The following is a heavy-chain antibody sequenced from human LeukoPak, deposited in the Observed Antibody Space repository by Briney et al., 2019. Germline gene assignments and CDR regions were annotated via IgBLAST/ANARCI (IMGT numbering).Heavy chain of an antibody. Sequence: PGRSLRLSCAASGFTFSSYGMHWVRQAPGKGLEWVAVIWYDGSNNYYADSVKGRFTISRDNSKNTLYLQMNSLRAENTAVYYCARDLTRALDYYYYSMDVWGQGTPVTVSS. J-gene: IGHJ6*02. CDR2: IWYDGSNN. CDR3: ARDLTRALDYYYYSMDV. V-gene: IGHV3-33*01. CDR1: GFTFSSYG. D-gene: IGHD2-2*01.